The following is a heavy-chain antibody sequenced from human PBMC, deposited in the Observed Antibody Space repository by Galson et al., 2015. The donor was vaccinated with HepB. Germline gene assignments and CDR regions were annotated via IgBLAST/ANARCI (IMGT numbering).Heavy chain of an antibody. CDR1: GVTFSKHR. J-gene: IGHJ4*02. V-gene: IGHV3-7*01. CDR3: ASLGQWGEY. D-gene: IGHD3-16*01. Sequence: SLRLSCAASGVTFSKHRMSWVRQAPGKGLEWVANIKEDGSEKYYVDSVKGRFTISRGNARNSVYLQMNSLRVEDTAVYYCASLGQWGEYWGRGTLVTVSS. CDR2: IKEDGSEK.